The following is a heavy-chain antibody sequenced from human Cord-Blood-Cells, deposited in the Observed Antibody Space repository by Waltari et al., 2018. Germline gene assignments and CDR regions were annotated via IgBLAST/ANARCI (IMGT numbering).Heavy chain of an antibody. CDR1: GGPFRSYA. CDR2: IIPIFGTA. J-gene: IGHJ5*02. Sequence: QVQLVQSGAEVKKPGSSAKVSCKASGGPFRSYAISWVRQAPGQGLAWMGGIIPIFGTANYAQKYQGRVTITADEATSTAYMELSSLRSEDTDVYYCARDLVGVATFTGWFDPWGQGTLVTVSS. D-gene: IGHD2-15*01. CDR3: ARDLVGVATFTGWFDP. V-gene: IGHV1-69*01.